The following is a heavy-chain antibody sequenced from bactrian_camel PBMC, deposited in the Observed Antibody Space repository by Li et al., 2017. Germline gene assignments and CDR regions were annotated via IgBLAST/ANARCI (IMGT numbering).Heavy chain of an antibody. CDR1: GFTFSNAD. CDR2: IYTGTSQS. Sequence: DVQLVESGGGLVQPGKSLKLSCAASGFTFSNADMYWVRQPPGKEREGVAAIYTGTSQSTYADSAKGRFTISRDNAKNTVYLQMNNLKPDDTAMYYCAAEPGRLLLAHPSSYTYWGQGTQVTVS. CDR3: AAEPGRLLLAHPSSYTY. D-gene: IGHD3*01. J-gene: IGHJ4*01. V-gene: IGHV3S40*01.